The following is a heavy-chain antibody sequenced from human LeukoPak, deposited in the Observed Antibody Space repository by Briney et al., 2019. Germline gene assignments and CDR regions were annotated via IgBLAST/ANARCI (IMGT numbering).Heavy chain of an antibody. CDR2: ISGSGGST. CDR3: AEDPYYYDSSGYYYKYFQH. V-gene: IGHV3-23*01. Sequence: GGSLRLSCAASGFTFSSYAMSWVRQAPGKGLEWVSAISGSGGSTYYADSVKGRFTISRDNSKNTLYLQMNSLRAEDTAVYYCAEDPYYYDSSGYYYKYFQHWGQGTLVTVSS. D-gene: IGHD3-22*01. CDR1: GFTFSSYA. J-gene: IGHJ1*01.